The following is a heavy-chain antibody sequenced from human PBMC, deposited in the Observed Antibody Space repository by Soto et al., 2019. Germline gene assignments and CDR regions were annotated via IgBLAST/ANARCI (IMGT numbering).Heavy chain of an antibody. J-gene: IGHJ6*02. D-gene: IGHD2-15*01. CDR3: ARMCVYCSGGSCYSCHYYYGMDV. CDR2: INPNSGGT. Sequence: ASVKVSCKASGYTFTGYYMHWVRQAPGQGLEWMGWINPNSGGTNYAQKFQGRVTMTRDTSISTAYMELRSLRSDDTAVYYCARMCVYCSGGSCYSCHYYYGMDVWGQGTTVTVSS. V-gene: IGHV1-2*02. CDR1: GYTFTGYY.